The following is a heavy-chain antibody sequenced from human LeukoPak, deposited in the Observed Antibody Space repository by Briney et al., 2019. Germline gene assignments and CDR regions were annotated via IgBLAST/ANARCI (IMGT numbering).Heavy chain of an antibody. CDR1: GFTFSSYA. CDR3: AKDYYDSSGYYSPFDY. J-gene: IGHJ4*02. Sequence: GGSLRLSCAASGFTFSSYAMSWVRQAPGKGLEWVSAISGSGGSTYYADSVKGRFTISRDNSKNTLYLQMNSLRAEDTAVYYCAKDYYDSSGYYSPFDYWGRGTLVTVSS. D-gene: IGHD3-22*01. CDR2: ISGSGGST. V-gene: IGHV3-23*01.